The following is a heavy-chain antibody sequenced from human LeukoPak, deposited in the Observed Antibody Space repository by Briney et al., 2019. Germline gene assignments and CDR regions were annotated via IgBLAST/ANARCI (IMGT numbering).Heavy chain of an antibody. D-gene: IGHD2-15*01. CDR2: MNPNSGNT. CDR1: GYTFTSYD. CDR3: AQTDCSGGSCYSDYYCYMDV. J-gene: IGHJ6*03. V-gene: IGHV1-8*03. Sequence: GASVKVSCKASGYTFTSYDINWVRQATGQGLEWIGWMNPNSGNTGYAQKFQGRVTITTDESTSTAYMELSSLRSEDTAVYYCAQTDCSGGSCYSDYYCYMDVWGKGTTVTVSS.